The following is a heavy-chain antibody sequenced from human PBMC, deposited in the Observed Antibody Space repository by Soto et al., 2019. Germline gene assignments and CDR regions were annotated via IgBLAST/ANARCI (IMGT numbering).Heavy chain of an antibody. Sequence: SETLSLTCTVSGGSISSGGYYWSWIRQHPGKGLEWIGYIYYSGSTYYNPSLKSRVTISVDTSKNQFSLKLSSVTAADTAVYYCARAKRWLQTNWFDPWGQGTLVTVSS. V-gene: IGHV4-31*03. D-gene: IGHD5-12*01. J-gene: IGHJ5*02. CDR1: GGSISSGGYY. CDR2: IYYSGST. CDR3: ARAKRWLQTNWFDP.